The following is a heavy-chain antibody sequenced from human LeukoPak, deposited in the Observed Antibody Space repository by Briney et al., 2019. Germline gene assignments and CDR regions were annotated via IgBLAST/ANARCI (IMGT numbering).Heavy chain of an antibody. CDR1: GDSVSSKSAA. J-gene: IGHJ4*02. CDR3: TREGGILFDY. Sequence: SQTLSLTCAISGDSVSSKSAAWNWIRQSPSRGLEWLGRMHYRSKWYIDYGVSVKSRITINPDTSKNQFSLELNSVTPEDTAVYYCTREGGILFDYWGQGILVTVSS. D-gene: IGHD3-16*01. V-gene: IGHV6-1*01. CDR2: MHYRSKWYI.